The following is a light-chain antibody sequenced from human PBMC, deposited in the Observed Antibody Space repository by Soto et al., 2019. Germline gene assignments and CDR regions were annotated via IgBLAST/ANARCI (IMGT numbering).Light chain of an antibody. CDR1: QSVSSY. V-gene: IGKV3-11*01. CDR2: DAS. CDR3: QQRSNWPPVT. J-gene: IGKJ4*01. Sequence: EIVLTQSPATLSLSPGERATLSYRARQSVSSYLAWYQQKPGQAPRLLIYDASNRATGIPARFSGSGSGTDFTLTISSLEPEDFAIYYCQQRSNWPPVTFGGGTKVEIK.